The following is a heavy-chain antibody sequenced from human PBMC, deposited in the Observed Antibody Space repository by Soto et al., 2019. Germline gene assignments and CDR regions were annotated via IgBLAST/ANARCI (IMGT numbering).Heavy chain of an antibody. CDR3: ERRVLLGRDRDAFDI. J-gene: IGHJ3*02. D-gene: IGHD7-27*01. CDR1: GGTFSSYA. V-gene: IGHV1-69*01. Sequence: QVQLVQSGAEVKKPGSSVKVSCKASGGTFSSYAISWVRQAPGQGLEWMGGIIPIFGTANYAQKFQGRVTITAGESTSSAYMELGNLRSEDTGVYYCERRVLLGRDRDAFDIWGQGTMVTVSS. CDR2: IIPIFGTA.